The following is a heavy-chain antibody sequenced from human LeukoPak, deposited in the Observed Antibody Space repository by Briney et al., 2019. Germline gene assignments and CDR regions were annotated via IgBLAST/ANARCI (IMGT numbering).Heavy chain of an antibody. Sequence: PGGSLRLSCAASGFTFSSYGMHWVREAPGKGLEGVAFIRYDGSNKYYADSVKCRFTISRDNSENTLYLQMNSLRAEDTAVYYCAKDRGGYFDYWGQGTLVTVSS. CDR2: IRYDGSNK. CDR3: AKDRGGYFDY. J-gene: IGHJ4*02. D-gene: IGHD3-10*01. CDR1: GFTFSSYG. V-gene: IGHV3-30*02.